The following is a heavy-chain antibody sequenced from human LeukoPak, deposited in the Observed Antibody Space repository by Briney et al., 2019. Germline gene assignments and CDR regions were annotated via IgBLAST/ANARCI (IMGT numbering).Heavy chain of an antibody. V-gene: IGHV3-7*01. J-gene: IGHJ4*02. CDR1: GVIFSNYW. CDR2: IKEDGGEK. D-gene: IGHD6-13*01. Sequence: GGSLRLSCTASGVIFSNYWMSWVRRAPGKGLERVANIKEDGGEKNYVDSVRGRFTITRDNSRNSLYLQMNSLRGEDTAVYYCATERRGSSTYDGKEAFDFWGQGTLVTVSS. CDR3: ATERRGSSTYDGKEAFDF.